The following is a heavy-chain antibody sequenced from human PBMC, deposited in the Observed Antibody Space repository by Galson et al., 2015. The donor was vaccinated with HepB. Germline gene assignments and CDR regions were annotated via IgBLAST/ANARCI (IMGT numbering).Heavy chain of an antibody. J-gene: IGHJ6*02. V-gene: IGHV3-30*18. CDR1: GFTFSSYG. CDR3: AKSMVRGAVYYYGMDV. Sequence: SLRLSCAASGFTFSSYGMHWVRQAPGKGLEWVAVISYDGSDKYYAESVKGRSTISRDNSKNTLYLQMNSLRAEDTAVYYCAKSMVRGAVYYYGMDVWGQGTTVTVSS. D-gene: IGHD3-10*01. CDR2: ISYDGSDK.